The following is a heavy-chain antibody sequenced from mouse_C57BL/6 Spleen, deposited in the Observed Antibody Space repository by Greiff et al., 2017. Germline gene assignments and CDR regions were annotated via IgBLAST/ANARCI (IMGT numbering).Heavy chain of an antibody. J-gene: IGHJ2*01. Sequence: EVKLMESGGGLVQPGGSMKLSCVASGFTFSNYWMNWVRPSPEKGLEWVAQIRLKSDNYATHYAESVKGRFTISRDDSKSSVYLQMNNLRAEDTGIYYCTGGYYFDYWGQGTTLTVSS. CDR1: GFTFSNYW. CDR2: IRLKSDNYAT. CDR3: TGGYYFDY. V-gene: IGHV6-3*01.